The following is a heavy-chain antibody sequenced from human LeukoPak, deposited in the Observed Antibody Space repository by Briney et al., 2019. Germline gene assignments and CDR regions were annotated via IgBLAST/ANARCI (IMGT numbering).Heavy chain of an antibody. D-gene: IGHD2-2*01. V-gene: IGHV4-34*01. J-gene: IGHJ5*02. CDR1: GGSFSGYY. CDR2: INHSGST. CDR3: ARGSRYCSSTSCYSGWFDP. Sequence: PSETLSLTCAVYGGSFSGYYWSWIRQPPGKGLEWIGEINHSGSTNYNPSLKSRVTISVDTSKNQFSLKLSSVTAADTAVYYCARGSRYCSSTSCYSGWFDPWGQGTLVTVSS.